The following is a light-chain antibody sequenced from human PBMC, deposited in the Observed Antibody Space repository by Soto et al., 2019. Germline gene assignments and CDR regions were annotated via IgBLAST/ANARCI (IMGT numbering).Light chain of an antibody. CDR1: QSVTNN. J-gene: IGKJ4*01. CDR3: QQYDRWPVT. CDR2: DAS. Sequence: EVVRAPSPATLSVSPGERATFSCTASQSVTNNLAWYQHKPGQSPRLLISDASTGASGIPPRFSGSGSGTEFTLTIDRLQSADFAVYYCQQYDRWPVTFGGGTKVDI. V-gene: IGKV3-15*01.